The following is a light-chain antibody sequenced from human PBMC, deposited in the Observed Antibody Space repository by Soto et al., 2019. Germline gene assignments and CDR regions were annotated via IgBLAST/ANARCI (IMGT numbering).Light chain of an antibody. CDR1: RSVLYSSNNKNY. J-gene: IGKJ2*03. Sequence: DIVMTQSPDSLAVSLGERATINCKSSRSVLYSSNNKNYLAWYQQRPGQPPKLLIYWASTRESGVPDRFSGSGSRTDFTLTVSSLQAEDVAVYYCQQYYTTPHSFGQGTKLEIK. CDR2: WAS. V-gene: IGKV4-1*01. CDR3: QQYYTTPHS.